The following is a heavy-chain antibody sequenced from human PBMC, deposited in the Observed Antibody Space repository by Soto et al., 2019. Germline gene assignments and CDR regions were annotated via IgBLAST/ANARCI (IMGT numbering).Heavy chain of an antibody. CDR1: GFTFSSYG. D-gene: IGHD3-10*02. CDR3: AKDPRRLVRGVIQSPPYYGMDV. CDR2: ISYDGSNK. V-gene: IGHV3-30*18. Sequence: QVQLVESGGGVVQPGRSLRLSCAASGFTFSSYGMHWVRQAPGKGLEWVAVISYDGSNKYYADSVKGRFTISRDNSKNTLYLQMNSLRAEDTAVYYCAKDPRRLVRGVIQSPPYYGMDVWGQGTTVTVSS. J-gene: IGHJ6*02.